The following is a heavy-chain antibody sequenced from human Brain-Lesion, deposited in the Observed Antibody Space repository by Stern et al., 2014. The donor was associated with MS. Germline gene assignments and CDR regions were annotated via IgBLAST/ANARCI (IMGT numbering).Heavy chain of an antibody. J-gene: IGHJ4*02. Sequence: VQLEESGPGLVKPSGTLSLTCAVSGGSISSSNWWSWVRQSPGKGLEWIGESDHSGSTIYNPSLKSRVTVSEAKSKNRFSLNLRSLPAADTAVYFCARFPASRPHVFDSWGQGTLVTVSS. V-gene: IGHV4-4*02. CDR1: GGSISSSNW. D-gene: IGHD6-13*01. CDR2: SDHSGST. CDR3: ARFPASRPHVFDS.